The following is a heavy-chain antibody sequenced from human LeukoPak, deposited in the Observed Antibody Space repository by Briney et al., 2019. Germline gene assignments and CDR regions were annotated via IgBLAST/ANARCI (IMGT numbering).Heavy chain of an antibody. Sequence: GGSLRLSCAASGFTFSSYSMNWVRQAPGKGLEWVGRTKSKTHGGTTDYAAAVKGRFTISRDDSKSTLYLQMNSLKTEDTALYYCTTWNYDILTGYSIWGQGTLVTVSS. CDR3: TTWNYDILTGYSI. D-gene: IGHD3-9*01. CDR1: GFTFSSYS. CDR2: TKSKTHGGTT. J-gene: IGHJ4*02. V-gene: IGHV3-15*07.